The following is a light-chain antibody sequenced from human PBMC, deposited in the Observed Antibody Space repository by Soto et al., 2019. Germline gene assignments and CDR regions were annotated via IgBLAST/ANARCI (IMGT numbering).Light chain of an antibody. CDR3: QQCGSSPWT. J-gene: IGKJ1*01. CDR2: AAS. CDR1: QSVSSYY. V-gene: IGKV3-20*01. Sequence: EIVLTQSPGTLSLSPGERATLSCRASQSVSSYYLAWYKQKPGQAPRLLIYAASSRATGIPDRFSGGGSGTDFTFTISRLEPEDFAVYYCQQCGSSPWTFGQGTKVEIK.